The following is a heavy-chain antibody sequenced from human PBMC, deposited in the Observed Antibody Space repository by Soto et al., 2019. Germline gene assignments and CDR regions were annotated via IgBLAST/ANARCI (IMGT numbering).Heavy chain of an antibody. J-gene: IGHJ4*02. V-gene: IGHV3-48*03. CDR2: ISYTGSTI. CDR3: ARGLRNYFDRSGLHY. CDR1: EFTFSNYE. D-gene: IGHD3-22*01. Sequence: GGSLRLSCVASEFTFSNYEMNWVRQAPGKGLEWVSYISYTGSTIYYADSVRGRFTISRDNSKNSLYLQMNSLRAEDTAVYYCARGLRNYFDRSGLHYWGQGTLVTVSS.